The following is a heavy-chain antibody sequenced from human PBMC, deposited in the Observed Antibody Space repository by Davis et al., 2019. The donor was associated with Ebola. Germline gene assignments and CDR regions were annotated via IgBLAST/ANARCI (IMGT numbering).Heavy chain of an antibody. J-gene: IGHJ4*02. CDR2: ISYDGNNH. D-gene: IGHD3-10*01. Sequence: GESLKISCAASGITFTNYALHWVRQAPGKGLQWLAVISYDGNNHYYVDSVRGRFTVSRDNSKNTLYLQMNSLRPDDTAVYYCARGGYFGLGTYYNAAPFYYWGQGTLVTVSS. CDR1: GITFTNYA. CDR3: ARGGYFGLGTYYNAAPFYY. V-gene: IGHV3-30*04.